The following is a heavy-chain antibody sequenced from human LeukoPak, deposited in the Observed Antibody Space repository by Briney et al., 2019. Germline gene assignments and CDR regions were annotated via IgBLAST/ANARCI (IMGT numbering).Heavy chain of an antibody. V-gene: IGHV3-21*01. J-gene: IGHJ4*02. Sequence: GGSLRLSCAASGLTFSSYSMNWVRQAPGKGLEWVSSISSSSSYIYYADSVKGRLTISRDNAKNSLYLQMNSLRAEDTAVYYCARGRIFRDRWGQGTLVTVSS. CDR2: ISSSSSYI. CDR1: GLTFSSYS. D-gene: IGHD2-15*01. CDR3: ARGRIFRDR.